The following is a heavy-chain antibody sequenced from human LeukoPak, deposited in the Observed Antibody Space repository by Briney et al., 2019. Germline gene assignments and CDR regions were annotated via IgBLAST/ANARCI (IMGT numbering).Heavy chain of an antibody. D-gene: IGHD3-22*01. CDR3: ARAPPLRGMIVVPISFDY. Sequence: TSETLSLTCTVSGGSISSGDYYWSWIRQHPGRGLEWIGNIYYGGNTYYNPSLKSRVSISVDTSKNQFSLKLSSVTAADTAVYYCARAPPLRGMIVVPISFDYWGQGTLVTVSS. CDR2: IYYGGNT. J-gene: IGHJ4*02. V-gene: IGHV4-31*03. CDR1: GGSISSGDYY.